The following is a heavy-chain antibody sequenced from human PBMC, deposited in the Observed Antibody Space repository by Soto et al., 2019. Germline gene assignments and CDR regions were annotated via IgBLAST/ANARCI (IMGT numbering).Heavy chain of an antibody. Sequence: SLRLSCAASGFTFSSYGMHWVRQAPGKGLEWVAVISYDGSNKYYADSVKGRFTISRDNSKNTLYLQMNSLRAEDTAVYYCSKDIYSSGWYGGYYYYYGMDVWGQGTTVTVSS. D-gene: IGHD6-19*01. V-gene: IGHV3-30*18. CDR1: GFTFSSYG. J-gene: IGHJ6*02. CDR3: SKDIYSSGWYGGYYYYYGMDV. CDR2: ISYDGSNK.